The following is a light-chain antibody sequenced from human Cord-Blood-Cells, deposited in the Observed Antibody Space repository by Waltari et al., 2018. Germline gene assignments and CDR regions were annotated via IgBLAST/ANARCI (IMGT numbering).Light chain of an antibody. CDR3: SSYTSSSTVV. Sequence: QSALTPPPSLSGSPGQSVTLSCPGTSSHVGSFNRVSWYQQPPGTAPKLMIYEVRNRPSGVPDRFSGSKSGNTASLTISGLQAEDEADYYCSSYTSSSTVVFGGGTKLTVL. CDR2: EVR. V-gene: IGLV2-18*02. J-gene: IGLJ2*01. CDR1: SSHVGSFNR.